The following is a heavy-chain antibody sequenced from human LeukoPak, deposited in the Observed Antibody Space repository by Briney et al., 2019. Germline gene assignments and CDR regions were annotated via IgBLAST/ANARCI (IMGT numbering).Heavy chain of an antibody. V-gene: IGHV3-21*01. D-gene: IGHD3-22*01. CDR2: ISSSSSYI. Sequence: GRSLRLSCAASGFTFSGYSMNWVRQAPGKGLEWVSSISSSSSYIYYADSVKGRFTISRDNAKNSLYLQMNSLRAEDTAVYYCARDYDSSGYFHVPFDYWGQGTLVTVSS. CDR3: ARDYDSSGYFHVPFDY. J-gene: IGHJ4*02. CDR1: GFTFSGYS.